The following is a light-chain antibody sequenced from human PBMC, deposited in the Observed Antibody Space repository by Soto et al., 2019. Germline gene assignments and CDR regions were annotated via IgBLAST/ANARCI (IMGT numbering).Light chain of an antibody. CDR1: QSVSSY. V-gene: IGKV3-11*01. CDR2: DAS. Sequence: EIVLTQSPATLSLSPWERDTLSCRASQSVSSYLAWYQQKPGQAPRLLIYDASNRATCIPARFSGSGSGTDFTLTISSLEPEDFAVYYCQQRSNWPGITFGQGTRLEI. J-gene: IGKJ5*01. CDR3: QQRSNWPGIT.